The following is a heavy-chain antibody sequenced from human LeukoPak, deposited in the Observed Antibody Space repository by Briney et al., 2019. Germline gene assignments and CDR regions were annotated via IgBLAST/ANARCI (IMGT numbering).Heavy chain of an antibody. CDR3: ARHRYTSGWYAGFDY. CDR1: GGSISSSY. J-gene: IGHJ4*02. CDR2: IYYNRGT. D-gene: IGHD6-19*01. Sequence: PSETLSLTCNVSGGSISSSYWSWIRQSPGKGREWIGYIYYNRGTNYNPSLKSRVTISVDTSKNQFSLRLNSLTAADTAVYYCARHRYTSGWYAGFDYWGQGTLVTVSS. V-gene: IGHV4-59*08.